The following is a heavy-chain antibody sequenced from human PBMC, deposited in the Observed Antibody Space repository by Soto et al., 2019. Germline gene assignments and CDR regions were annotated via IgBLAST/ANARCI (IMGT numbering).Heavy chain of an antibody. CDR2: ISAYNGNT. D-gene: IGHD3-10*01. CDR1: GYTFTSYG. J-gene: IGHJ6*02. V-gene: IGHV1-18*01. Sequence: GASVKVSCKASGYTFTSYGISWVRQAPGQRLEWMGWISAYNGNTNYAQKLQGRVTMTTDTSTSTAYMELRILRSDDTAVYYCARGGGIRNRAYYYYGMDVWGQGTTVTVSS. CDR3: ARGGGIRNRAYYYYGMDV.